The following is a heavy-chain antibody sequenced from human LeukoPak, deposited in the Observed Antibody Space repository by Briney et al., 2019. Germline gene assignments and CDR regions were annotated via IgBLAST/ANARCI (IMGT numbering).Heavy chain of an antibody. J-gene: IGHJ6*02. CDR2: IIPIFGTA. CDR1: GGTFSSYA. V-gene: IGHV1-69*13. Sequence: ASVKVSCKASGGTFSSYAISWVRQAPGQGLEWMGGIIPIFGTANYAQKFQGRVTITADESTSAAYMELSSLRSEDTAVYYCARLHYYDSWYYGMDAWGQGTTVTVSS. CDR3: ARLHYYDSWYYGMDA. D-gene: IGHD3-22*01.